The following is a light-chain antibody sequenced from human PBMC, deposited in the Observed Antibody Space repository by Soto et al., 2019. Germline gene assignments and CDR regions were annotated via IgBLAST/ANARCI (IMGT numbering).Light chain of an antibody. Sequence: EIVMTQSPATVPVSPGERVTLSCRASQSVSIDLAWYQQKPGQAPRLLIYGASTRATDIPPSFTGSGSGTEFTLTISSLQSEDIAVYYCQQYKKWPQTFGQGTKVEIK. V-gene: IGKV3-15*01. J-gene: IGKJ1*01. CDR1: QSVSID. CDR2: GAS. CDR3: QQYKKWPQT.